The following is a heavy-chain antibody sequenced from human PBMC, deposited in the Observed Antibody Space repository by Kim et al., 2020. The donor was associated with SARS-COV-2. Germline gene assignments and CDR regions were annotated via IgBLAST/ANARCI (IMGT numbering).Heavy chain of an antibody. D-gene: IGHD6-19*01. V-gene: IGHV3-74*01. CDR1: GFTFSSHW. CDR2: INSDGSTI. CDR3: ARRQFTSGWYYFDY. Sequence: GWSLRLSCAASGFTFSSHWMHWVRQAPGKGLVWVSRINSDGSTISYADSVKGRFTISRDNAKNTLYLQMNSLRAEDTAVYYCARRQFTSGWYYFDYWGQGTLVTVSS. J-gene: IGHJ4*02.